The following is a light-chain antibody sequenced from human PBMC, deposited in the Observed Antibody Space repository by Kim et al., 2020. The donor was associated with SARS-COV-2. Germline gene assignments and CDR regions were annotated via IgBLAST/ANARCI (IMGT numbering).Light chain of an antibody. CDR2: ATS. J-gene: IGKJ3*01. CDR1: QSVSSSY. V-gene: IGKV3-20*01. Sequence: EIVLTQSPGTLSLSPGERATLSCRASQSVSSSYLAWYQQKPGQAPRLLIYATSLRATGIPDRFSGSGSGTDFTLTISRLEPEDFAVYYCQQYGIAPPFTFGPGTKVDIK. CDR3: QQYGIAPPFT.